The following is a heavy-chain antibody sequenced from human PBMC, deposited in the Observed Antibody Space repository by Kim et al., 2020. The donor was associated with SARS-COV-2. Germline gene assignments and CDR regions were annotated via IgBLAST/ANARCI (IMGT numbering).Heavy chain of an antibody. CDR2: IYSGGST. J-gene: IGHJ6*02. Sequence: GGSLRLSCAASGFTVSSNYMSWVRQAPGKGLEWVSVIYSGGSTYYADSVKGRFTISRDNSKNTLYLQMNSLRAEDTAVYYCAREASSSWEHYGMDVWGQGTTVTVSS. V-gene: IGHV3-66*01. CDR3: AREASSSWEHYGMDV. D-gene: IGHD6-13*01. CDR1: GFTVSSNY.